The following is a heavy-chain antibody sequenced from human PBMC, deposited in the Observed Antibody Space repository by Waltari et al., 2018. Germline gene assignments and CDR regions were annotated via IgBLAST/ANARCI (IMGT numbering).Heavy chain of an antibody. CDR2: ISGSGGRT. V-gene: IGHV3-23*01. CDR3: AKGELAFYYDTSGSDTFDI. D-gene: IGHD3-22*01. CDR1: GFPVRSYA. Sequence: EVQLLESGGGLVQPGGSLRVSCAASGFPVRSYAMDWGRHAPGKGVEWVSIISGSGGRTDYADSVKGRFTISRDNSKDTVYLQMNSLRAEDTAVYYCAKGELAFYYDTSGSDTFDIWGQGTMVTVSS. J-gene: IGHJ3*02.